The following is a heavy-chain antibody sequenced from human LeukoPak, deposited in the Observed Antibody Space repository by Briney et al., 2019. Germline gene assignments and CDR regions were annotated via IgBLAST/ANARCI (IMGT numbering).Heavy chain of an antibody. CDR3: AREGYSSGWYEVYYFDY. Sequence: ASVKVSCKASGYTFTSYGISWVRQAPGQGLEWMGWISTYNGNTNYAQKLQGRVTMTTDTSTGTAYMELRSLRSDDTAVYYCAREGYSSGWYEVYYFDYWGQGTLVTVSS. CDR1: GYTFTSYG. CDR2: ISTYNGNT. D-gene: IGHD6-19*01. J-gene: IGHJ4*02. V-gene: IGHV1-18*01.